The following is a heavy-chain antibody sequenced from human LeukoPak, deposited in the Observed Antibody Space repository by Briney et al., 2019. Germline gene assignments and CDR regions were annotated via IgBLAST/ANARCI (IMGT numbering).Heavy chain of an antibody. CDR1: GGSISSSSYY. J-gene: IGHJ4*02. CDR2: IYAGGRS. V-gene: IGHV4-61*02. D-gene: IGHD6-19*01. Sequence: SETLSLTCTVSGGSISSSSYYWNWIRQPAGKGLEWIGRIYAGGRSNYNPSLRSRVTISVDTSKNQFSLRLSSVTATDTGVYYCASDHSGWLGLGYWGQGTLVSVSS. CDR3: ASDHSGWLGLGY.